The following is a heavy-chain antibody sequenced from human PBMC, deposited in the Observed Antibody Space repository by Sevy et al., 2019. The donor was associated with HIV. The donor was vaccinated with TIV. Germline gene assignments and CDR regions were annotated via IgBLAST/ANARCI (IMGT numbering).Heavy chain of an antibody. Sequence: SETLSLTCAVYGGSFSGYYWSWIRQPPGKGLEWIGEINHSGSTNYNPSLKSRVTISVDTSKNQFSLKLSSVTAADTAGYYCARGSLDYDILTGPDRFDYWGQGTLVTVSS. CDR3: ARGSLDYDILTGPDRFDY. V-gene: IGHV4-34*01. D-gene: IGHD3-9*01. CDR1: GGSFSGYY. J-gene: IGHJ4*02. CDR2: INHSGST.